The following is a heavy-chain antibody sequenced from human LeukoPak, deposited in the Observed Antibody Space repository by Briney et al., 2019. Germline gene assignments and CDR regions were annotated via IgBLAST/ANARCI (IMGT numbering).Heavy chain of an antibody. D-gene: IGHD3-9*01. CDR3: AKDLYYDILTGPTFDY. CDR2: ISGGGGST. Sequence: GGSLRLSCAASGFTFSSDAMSWVRQAPGKGLEWVSAISGGGGSTYYADSVKGRFTISRDNSKNTLYLQMNSLRAEDTAVYYYAKDLYYDILTGPTFDYWGQGTLVTVSS. V-gene: IGHV3-23*01. J-gene: IGHJ4*02. CDR1: GFTFSSDA.